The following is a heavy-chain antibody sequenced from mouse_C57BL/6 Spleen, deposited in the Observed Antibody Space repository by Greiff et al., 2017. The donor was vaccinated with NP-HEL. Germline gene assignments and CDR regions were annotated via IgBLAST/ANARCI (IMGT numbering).Heavy chain of an antibody. CDR1: GYTFTSYW. J-gene: IGHJ2*01. V-gene: IGHV1-69*01. Sequence: QVQLKQPGAELVMPGASVKLSCKASGYTFTSYWMHWVKQRPGQGLEWIGEIDPSDSYTNYNQKFNGKSTLTVDKSSSTAYMQLSSLTSEDSAVYYCARRYFDYWGQGTTLTVSS. CDR3: ARRYFDY. CDR2: IDPSDSYT.